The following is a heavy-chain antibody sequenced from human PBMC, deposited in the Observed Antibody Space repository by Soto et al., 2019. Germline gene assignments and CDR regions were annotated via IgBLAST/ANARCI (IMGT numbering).Heavy chain of an antibody. D-gene: IGHD3-22*01. CDR2: ISYDGSNK. Sequence: QVQLVESGGGVVQPGRSLRLSCAASGFTFSSYGMHWVRQAPGKGLEWVAVISYDGSNKYYADSVKGRFTISRDNSKNTLYLQMNSLRAEDTAVYYCAKDHYYDSSGYYLDYWGQGTLVTVSS. CDR1: GFTFSSYG. V-gene: IGHV3-30*18. J-gene: IGHJ4*02. CDR3: AKDHYYDSSGYYLDY.